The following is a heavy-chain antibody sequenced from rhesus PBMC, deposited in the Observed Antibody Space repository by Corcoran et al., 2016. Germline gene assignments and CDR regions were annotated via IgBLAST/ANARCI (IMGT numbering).Heavy chain of an antibody. CDR2: ISRGGGTT. Sequence: EVQLVETGGGLVQPGGSLKRSCAASGFTFSGWGMRWVRKTPGKGRGWGAAISRGGGTTYYADSVTGRFTISRDNSKNPLSLQMNSLRAEDTAVYYCAKDFGVFTALDYWGQGVLVTVSS. J-gene: IGHJ4*01. CDR1: GFTFSGWG. V-gene: IGHV3S5*01. D-gene: IGHD2-27*01. CDR3: AKDFGVFTALDY.